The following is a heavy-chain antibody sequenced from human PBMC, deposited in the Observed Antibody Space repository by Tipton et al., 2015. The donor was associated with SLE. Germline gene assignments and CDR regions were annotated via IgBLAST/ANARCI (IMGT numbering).Heavy chain of an antibody. CDR1: GFTFSSYG. D-gene: IGHD6-13*01. Sequence: SLRLSCAASGFTFSSYGMHWVRQAPGKGLEWVAVIWYDGSNKYYADSVKGRFTISRDNSKNTLYLQMNSLRAEDTAVYYCARDHGSYSSSWYPLQHWGQGTLVTVSS. CDR3: ARDHGSYSSSWYPLQH. CDR2: IWYDGSNK. J-gene: IGHJ1*01. V-gene: IGHV3-33*01.